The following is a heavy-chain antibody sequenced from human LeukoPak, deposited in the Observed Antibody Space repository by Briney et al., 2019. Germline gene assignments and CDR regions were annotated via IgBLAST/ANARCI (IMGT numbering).Heavy chain of an antibody. CDR2: IHYSGST. V-gene: IGHV4-59*01. D-gene: IGHD6-19*01. Sequence: SETLSLTCTVSGGSITPYYCSWLRQPAGKGLEWIAYIHYSGSTDYNPSLKSRVTMSVDTSTNQFSLKLSSVTSADTAVYYCARGSLAVAGFFDYWGQGTLVTVSS. CDR3: ARGSLAVAGFFDY. J-gene: IGHJ4*02. CDR1: GGSITPYY.